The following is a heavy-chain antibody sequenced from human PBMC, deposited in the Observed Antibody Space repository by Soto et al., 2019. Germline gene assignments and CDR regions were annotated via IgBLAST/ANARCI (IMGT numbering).Heavy chain of an antibody. V-gene: IGHV3-30*03. D-gene: IGHD5-18*01. Sequence: QVQLVESGGGVVQPGTSLRLSCATSGFLFSSFGMHWVRRAPGKGLEWVAVISSDGTIKNSADSVKGRFTVSRDNFKXXXXXXXXXXXXXXXXXXXXXXXXXXMVTSYFDSWGQGTLVTVSS. CDR2: ISSDGTIK. CDR3: XXXXXXMVTSYFDS. CDR1: GFLFSSFG. J-gene: IGHJ4*02.